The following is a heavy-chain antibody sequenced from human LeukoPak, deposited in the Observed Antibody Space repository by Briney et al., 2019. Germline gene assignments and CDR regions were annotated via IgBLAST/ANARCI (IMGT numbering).Heavy chain of an antibody. Sequence: GGSLRLSCAASGFTFSSYGMSWVRQAPGKGLEWVSAISGSGGSTYYADSVKGRFTISRDNSKNTLYLQMNSLRAEDTDVYYCAKRDYGDYLTYFDYWGQGTLVTVSS. J-gene: IGHJ4*02. CDR3: AKRDYGDYLTYFDY. CDR2: ISGSGGST. V-gene: IGHV3-23*01. CDR1: GFTFSSYG. D-gene: IGHD4-17*01.